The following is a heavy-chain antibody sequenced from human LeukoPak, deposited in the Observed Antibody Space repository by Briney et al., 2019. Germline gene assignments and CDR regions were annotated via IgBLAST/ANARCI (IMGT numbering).Heavy chain of an antibody. D-gene: IGHD3-9*01. CDR3: ARKRGSYDILATGIYYYYYMDV. J-gene: IGHJ6*03. V-gene: IGHV3-21*01. Sequence: GGSLRLSCAASGFTLSTYTMNWVRQAPGKGLEGVSSISSSSSYIYYADSVKGRFTISRDDAKNSLSLQMNSLRAEDTAVYYCARKRGSYDILATGIYYYYYMDVWGKGTTVTVSS. CDR2: ISSSSSYI. CDR1: GFTLSTYT.